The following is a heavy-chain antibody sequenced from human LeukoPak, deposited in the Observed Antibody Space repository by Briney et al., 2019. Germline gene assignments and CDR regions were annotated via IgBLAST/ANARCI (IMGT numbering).Heavy chain of an antibody. J-gene: IGHJ6*03. CDR1: GYTFTSYG. CDR2: IIPIFGTA. D-gene: IGHD3-10*01. Sequence: SVKVSCKASGYTFTSYGISWVRQAPGQGLEWMGGIIPIFGTANYAQKFQGRVTITADKSTSTAYMELSSLRSEDTAVYYCARTGTMVRGVTRNYYYYMDVWGKGTTVTVSS. V-gene: IGHV1-69*06. CDR3: ARTGTMVRGVTRNYYYYMDV.